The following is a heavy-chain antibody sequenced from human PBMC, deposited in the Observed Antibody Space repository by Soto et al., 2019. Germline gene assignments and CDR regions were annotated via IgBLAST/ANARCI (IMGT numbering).Heavy chain of an antibody. J-gene: IGHJ4*02. V-gene: IGHV4-30-2*02. Sequence: SETLSLTCAVSGGSISSGGYSWSWIRQPPGKGLEWIGYIYHSGSTYYNPSLKSRVTISVDRSKNQFSLKLSSLRSEDTAVYYCALRDYYGSGIDYWGQGTLVTVSS. CDR2: IYHSGST. CDR3: ALRDYYGSGIDY. D-gene: IGHD3-10*01. CDR1: GGSISSGGYS.